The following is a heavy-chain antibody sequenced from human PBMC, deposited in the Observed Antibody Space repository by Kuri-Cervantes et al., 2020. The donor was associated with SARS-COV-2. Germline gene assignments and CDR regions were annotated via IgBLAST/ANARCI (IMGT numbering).Heavy chain of an antibody. D-gene: IGHD1-26*01. Sequence: LSLTCAASGFTFSSYAMHWVRQAPGKGLEWVAVISYDGSNKYYADSVKGRFTISRDNSKNTLYLQMNSLRAEDTAVYYCARALGDSGSYHIQHWGQGTLVTVSS. CDR2: ISYDGSNK. CDR1: GFTFSSYA. J-gene: IGHJ1*01. V-gene: IGHV3-30*14. CDR3: ARALGDSGSYHIQH.